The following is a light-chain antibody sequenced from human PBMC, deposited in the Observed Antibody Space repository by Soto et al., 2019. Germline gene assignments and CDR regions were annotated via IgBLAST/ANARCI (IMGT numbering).Light chain of an antibody. CDR1: QSISKW. Sequence: DIQMSQSPSTLSASVGDRVTMTCRASQSISKWLAWYQQKPGTAPKLXIYDASNLESGVPSRFSGSGSGTELTLTIRSLQPDDFANYDCQQYDSYSPLTFGGGTKVDIK. V-gene: IGKV1-5*01. J-gene: IGKJ4*01. CDR2: DAS. CDR3: QQYDSYSPLT.